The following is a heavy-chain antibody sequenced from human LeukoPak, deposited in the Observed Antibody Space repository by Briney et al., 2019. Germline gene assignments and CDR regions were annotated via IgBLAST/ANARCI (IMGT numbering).Heavy chain of an antibody. D-gene: IGHD5-12*01. CDR1: GFTVSSNY. Sequence: GGSLRLSCAASGFTVSSNYMSWVRQAPGKGLEWVSVIYSGGSTYYADSVKGRFTISRDNSKNTLYLQMNSLRAEDTAVYYCAKDDPSQVAFDYWGQGTLVTVSS. CDR3: AKDDPSQVAFDY. V-gene: IGHV3-53*01. CDR2: IYSGGST. J-gene: IGHJ4*02.